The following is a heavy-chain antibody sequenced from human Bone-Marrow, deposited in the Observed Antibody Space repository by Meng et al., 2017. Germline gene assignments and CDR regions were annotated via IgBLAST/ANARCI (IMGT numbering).Heavy chain of an antibody. D-gene: IGHD2-15*01. Sequence: GESLKISCAASGFTFSRFWMSWVRQGPGKGLEWVANINQDGREKYYVDSVKGRFTISRDNAKNSLVLQMHSLRAEDTAVYYCARDDCSGCSCYFDAFDIWGQGTMVTVSS. CDR1: GFTFSRFW. CDR3: ARDDCSGCSCYFDAFDI. CDR2: INQDGREK. J-gene: IGHJ3*02. V-gene: IGHV3-7*01.